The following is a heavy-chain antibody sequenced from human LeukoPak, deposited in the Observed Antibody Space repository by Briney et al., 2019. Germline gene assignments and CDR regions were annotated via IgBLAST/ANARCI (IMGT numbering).Heavy chain of an antibody. CDR1: GFTFSNFG. CDR3: ARAAYDNNGYLTL. D-gene: IGHD3-22*01. V-gene: IGHV3-33*08. Sequence: PGGSLRLSCAASGFTFSNFGMNWVRQAPGKGLEWVAVIWYDGTNKYYADSVKGRFTISRDSPKNTLYLQMNSLRAEDTAVYYCARAAYDNNGYLTLWGQGTLVTVSS. J-gene: IGHJ4*02. CDR2: IWYDGTNK.